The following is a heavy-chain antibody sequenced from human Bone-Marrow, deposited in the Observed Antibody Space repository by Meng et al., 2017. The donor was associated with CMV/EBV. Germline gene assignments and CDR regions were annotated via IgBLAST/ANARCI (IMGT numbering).Heavy chain of an antibody. CDR2: ISSTSTKV. CDR3: ATTDPAGFWSGIDF. D-gene: IGHD3-3*01. J-gene: IGHJ4*02. Sequence: GESLKISCAASGISFSSLGMNWVRQAPGKGLEWVSFISSTSTKVFYAESVEGRFTISRDNADDSLFLQMNDLRAEDTAMYYCATTDPAGFWSGIDFWGQGTRVTVSS. CDR1: GISFSSLG. V-gene: IGHV3-21*01.